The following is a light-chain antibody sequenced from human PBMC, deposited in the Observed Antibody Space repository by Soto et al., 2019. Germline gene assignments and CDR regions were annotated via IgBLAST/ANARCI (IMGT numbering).Light chain of an antibody. J-gene: IGLJ2*01. CDR2: EDN. V-gene: IGLV1-51*01. CDR3: GTWDSSLSAV. CDR1: STNIGSNY. Sequence: QSVLTQAPSASATPGQSVTISCSGGSTNIGSNYVYWYQQLPGTAPKLLIYEDNKRPSGIPDRFSGSKSGTSATLGITGLQTGDEADYYCGTWDSSLSAVFGGGTKVTVL.